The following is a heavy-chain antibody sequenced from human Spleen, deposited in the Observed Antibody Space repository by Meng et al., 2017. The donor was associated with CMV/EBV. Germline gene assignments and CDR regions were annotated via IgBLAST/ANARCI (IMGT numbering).Heavy chain of an antibody. CDR2: ISYDGSNI. J-gene: IGHJ4*02. D-gene: IGHD2-2*01. V-gene: IGHV3-30*03. CDR1: GFTVSSNY. CDR3: ARGVVPTAVYYFDY. Sequence: ASGFTVSSNYMSWVRQAPGKGLEWVAVISYDGSNIYYAGFVKGRFTISRDNSKNTLYLQLNSLRAEDTAVYYCARGVVPTAVYYFDYWGQGTLVTVSS.